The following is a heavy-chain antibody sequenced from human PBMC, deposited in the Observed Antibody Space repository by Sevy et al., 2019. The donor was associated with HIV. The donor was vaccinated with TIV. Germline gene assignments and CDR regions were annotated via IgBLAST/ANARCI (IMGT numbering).Heavy chain of an antibody. V-gene: IGHV4-30-2*01. CDR1: GGSITSGGYS. CDR2: IFRSGAT. CDR3: ARGRVGDSGGRYGVFDV. D-gene: IGHD6-13*01. Sequence: SETLSLTCAVSGGSITSGGYSWSWIRQPPGKGLEWIGYIFRSGATYYIPSLQSRVSISVDMSKHKFSLNLRSVTAADTAVYYWARGRVGDSGGRYGVFDVGGQGTMLTVSS. J-gene: IGHJ3*01.